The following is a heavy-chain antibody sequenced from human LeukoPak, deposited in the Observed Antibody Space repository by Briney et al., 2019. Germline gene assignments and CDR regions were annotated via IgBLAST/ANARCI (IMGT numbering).Heavy chain of an antibody. Sequence: SETLSLTCTVSGGSISSGGYYWSWIRQPPGKGLEWIGYIYHSGSTYYNPSLKSRVTISVDRSKNQFSLKLSSVTAADTAVYYCAREVDIVVVPAAGAPYMDVWGKGTTVTVSS. CDR3: AREVDIVVVPAAGAPYMDV. V-gene: IGHV4-30-2*01. D-gene: IGHD2-2*03. J-gene: IGHJ6*03. CDR2: IYHSGST. CDR1: GGSISSGGYY.